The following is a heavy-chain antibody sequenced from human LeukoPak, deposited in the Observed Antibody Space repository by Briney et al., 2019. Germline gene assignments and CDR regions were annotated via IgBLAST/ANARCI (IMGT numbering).Heavy chain of an antibody. CDR3: AKATDPGPYNYYGMDV. J-gene: IGHJ6*02. CDR1: GFTFDDCA. CDR2: ISWNSGSI. V-gene: IGHV3-9*01. D-gene: IGHD3-10*01. Sequence: GGSLRLSCAASGFTFDDCAMHWVRQAPGKGLKWVSGISWNSGSIGYADSVKGRFTISRDNAKNSLYLQMNSLRAEDTALYYCAKATDPGPYNYYGMDVWGQGTTVTVSS.